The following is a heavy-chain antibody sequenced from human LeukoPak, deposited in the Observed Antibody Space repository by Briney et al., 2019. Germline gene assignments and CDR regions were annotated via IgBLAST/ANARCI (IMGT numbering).Heavy chain of an antibody. CDR1: GFTFSDYY. D-gene: IGHD5-12*01. Sequence: GGSLRLSCAASGFTFSDYYMSWLRQAPGKGVEGVSYISSSGSTIYYADSVKGRFTISRDNAKNSLYLQMNSLRAEDTAVYYCARRYSGYEGDDYWGQGTLVTVSS. CDR2: ISSSGSTI. CDR3: ARRYSGYEGDDY. V-gene: IGHV3-11*04. J-gene: IGHJ4*02.